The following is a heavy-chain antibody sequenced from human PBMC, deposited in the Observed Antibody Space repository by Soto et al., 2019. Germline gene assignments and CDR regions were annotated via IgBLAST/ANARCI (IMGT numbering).Heavy chain of an antibody. CDR2: ISGSGGTT. CDR1: IFSFSNYA. V-gene: IGHV3-23*01. Sequence: GGSLRLSCAASIFSFSNYAMSWVRQSPGKGLEWVSGISGSGGTTFYAGSVKGRFAISRDNSKNTLYLQMNSLRDEDTAVYYCALRYCSRTTCPPLNSIFYMDVWGKGTTVTVSS. CDR3: ALRYCSRTTCPPLNSIFYMDV. D-gene: IGHD2-2*01. J-gene: IGHJ6*03.